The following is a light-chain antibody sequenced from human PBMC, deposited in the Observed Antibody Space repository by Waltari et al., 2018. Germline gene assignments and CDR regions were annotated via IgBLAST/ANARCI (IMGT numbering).Light chain of an antibody. V-gene: IGLV2-14*01. CDR2: DVS. CDR1: SSDIGAYNY. Sequence: QSALTQPASVSGSPGQSITISCTGTSSDIGAYNYVSWYQKNPGKAPKVMIYDVSNRPPGGCSRFSGSKSGNTASLTISGRQAEDEADYYCSSYTSSSTYVFGSGTMVTVL. CDR3: SSYTSSSTYV. J-gene: IGLJ1*01.